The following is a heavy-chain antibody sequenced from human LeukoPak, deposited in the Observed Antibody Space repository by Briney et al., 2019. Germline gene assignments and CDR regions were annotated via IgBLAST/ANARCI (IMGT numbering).Heavy chain of an antibody. CDR1: GFSFSSSW. V-gene: IGHV3-7*01. Sequence: GGSLRLSCAASGFSFSSSWMSWVRQAPGKGLEWVANIKPDGTEKYYVDSVKGRFTISRDNAKKSLYLQMNSLRAEDTALYYCARDTVGATDYWGQGTLVTVSS. J-gene: IGHJ4*02. CDR2: IKPDGTEK. D-gene: IGHD1-26*01. CDR3: ARDTVGATDY.